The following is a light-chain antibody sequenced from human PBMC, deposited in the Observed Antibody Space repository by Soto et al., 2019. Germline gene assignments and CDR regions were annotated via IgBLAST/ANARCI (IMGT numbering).Light chain of an antibody. CDR3: QQYNSYPGT. J-gene: IGKJ1*01. V-gene: IGKV1-5*01. CDR1: QSISSW. CDR2: DAS. Sequence: DIQMTQSPSTLSASVGDRVTITCRASQSISSWLAWYQQKPGKAPKPMIYDASSLESGVTSRLSGSGSGKEFTLTISSLQPDDFATYYCQQYNSYPGTFGQGTKV.